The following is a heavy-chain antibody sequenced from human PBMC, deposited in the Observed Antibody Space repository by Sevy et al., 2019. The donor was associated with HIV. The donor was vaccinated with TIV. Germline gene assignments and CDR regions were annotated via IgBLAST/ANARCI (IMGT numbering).Heavy chain of an antibody. CDR1: GFSISGYG. Sequence: GGSLRLSCAASGFSISGYGMHWVRQAPGKGLEWVAVIWYDGTNREYADSVKGRCNISRDNYKDTLYLQMNSLRVEDTATYYCAREDIRVAGIGYYFHSWGQGTLVTVSS. V-gene: IGHV3-33*01. J-gene: IGHJ4*01. CDR3: AREDIRVAGIGYYFHS. D-gene: IGHD6-19*01. CDR2: IWYDGTNR.